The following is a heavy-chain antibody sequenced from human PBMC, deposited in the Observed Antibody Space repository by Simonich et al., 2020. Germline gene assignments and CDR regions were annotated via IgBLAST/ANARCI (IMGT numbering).Heavy chain of an antibody. CDR3: ARRTTGITIFGVVTNYWYFDL. Sequence: ESGPGLLKPSETLSLTCTVSGGAISSYYWSWIRQPPGKGLEWIGYIDYSGSTNNNPPLKSPVTISVDTSTNQFSRKLSSVTAADTAVYYCARRTTGITIFGVVTNYWYFDLWGRGTLVTVSS. D-gene: IGHD3-3*01. CDR2: IDYSGST. V-gene: IGHV4-59*12. J-gene: IGHJ2*01. CDR1: GGAISSYY.